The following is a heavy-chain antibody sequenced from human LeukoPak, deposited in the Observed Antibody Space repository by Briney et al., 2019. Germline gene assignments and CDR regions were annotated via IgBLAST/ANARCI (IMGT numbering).Heavy chain of an antibody. CDR2: INSGGSGT. CDR3: ASGGNYAPFDY. D-gene: IGHD4-11*01. J-gene: IGHJ4*02. CDR1: GFAFSSNW. V-gene: IGHV3-74*01. Sequence: PGGSLRLSCAASGFAFSSNWMHWVRQTPGKGLVWVSRINSGGSGTSYADSVKGRFTISRDNSKNTLYLQMNSLRAEDTAVYYCASGGNYAPFDYWGQGTLVTVSS.